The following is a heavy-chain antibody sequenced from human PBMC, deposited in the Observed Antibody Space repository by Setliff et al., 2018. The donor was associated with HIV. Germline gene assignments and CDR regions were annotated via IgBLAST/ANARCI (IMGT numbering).Heavy chain of an antibody. CDR1: GYFISSGYY. CDR2: IYRSGST. CDR3: GREGEGELPGY. V-gene: IGHV4-38-2*02. Sequence: SETLSLTCTVSGYFISSGYYWGWIRQPRGKGLEWIGNIYRSGSTYYDPSLKSRVTISVDKSKNQFSLKLSSVTAADTAVYYCGREGEGELPGYWGQGTLVTVSS. D-gene: IGHD1-7*01. J-gene: IGHJ4*02.